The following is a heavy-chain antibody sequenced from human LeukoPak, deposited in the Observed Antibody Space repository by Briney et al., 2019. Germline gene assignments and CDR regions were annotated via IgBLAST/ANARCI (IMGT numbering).Heavy chain of an antibody. J-gene: IGHJ3*02. D-gene: IGHD6-13*01. Sequence: PGGSLRLSCAASGFTFSSYWMSWVRQAPGKGLEWVANIKQDGSEKYYVDSVKGRFTISRDNAKNSLYLQMNSLRAEDTAVYYCASSIAAAGKRDAFDIWGQGTMVTVSS. CDR1: GFTFSSYW. CDR2: IKQDGSEK. CDR3: ASSIAAAGKRDAFDI. V-gene: IGHV3-7*01.